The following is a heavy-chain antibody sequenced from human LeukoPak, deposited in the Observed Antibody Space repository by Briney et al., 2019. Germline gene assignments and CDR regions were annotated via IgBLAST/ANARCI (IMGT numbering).Heavy chain of an antibody. V-gene: IGHV4-31*03. CDR2: MHYSGST. Sequence: NTSETLSLTCTVSGGCISSGNFYWIWIRQHPGEGLEWIAYMHYSGSTNYNPSLKSRVAMSVDKSENHFSLELSSETAADTAVYYCSREHGAFSPFGYWGQGILVTV. CDR1: GGCISSGNFY. J-gene: IGHJ4*02. D-gene: IGHD5-24*01. CDR3: SREHGAFSPFGY.